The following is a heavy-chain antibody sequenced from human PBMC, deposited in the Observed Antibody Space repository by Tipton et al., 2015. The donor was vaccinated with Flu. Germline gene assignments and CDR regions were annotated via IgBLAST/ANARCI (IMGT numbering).Heavy chain of an antibody. D-gene: IGHD3-10*01. V-gene: IGHV4-38-2*02. CDR3: ARGGLLWFGELSPGYFDY. CDR2: IFHTGST. CDR1: GHSISSDYY. J-gene: IGHJ4*02. Sequence: TLSLTCTISGHSISSDYYWGWIRQSPGKGLEWIGNIFHTGSTYHNPSLKSRVTISVDRSKNQFSLKLSSVTAADTAVYYCARGGLLWFGELSPGYFDYWGQGTLVTVSS.